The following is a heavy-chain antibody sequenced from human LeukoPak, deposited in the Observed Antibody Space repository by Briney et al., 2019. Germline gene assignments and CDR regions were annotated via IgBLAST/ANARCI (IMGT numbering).Heavy chain of an antibody. CDR3: ARGNTQAGYYYYYYMDV. Sequence: SETLSLTCTVSGGSISSYYWSWIRQPPGKGLEWIGYIYYSGSTNYNPSLKSRVTISVDTSKNQFSLKLSSVTAADTAVYYCARGNTQAGYYYYYYMDVWGNGTTVTVSS. V-gene: IGHV4-59*01. D-gene: IGHD2-15*01. J-gene: IGHJ6*03. CDR1: GGSISSYY. CDR2: IYYSGST.